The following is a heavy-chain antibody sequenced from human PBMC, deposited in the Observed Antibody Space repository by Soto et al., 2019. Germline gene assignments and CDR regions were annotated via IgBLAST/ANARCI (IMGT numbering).Heavy chain of an antibody. CDR1: GYTFTSYG. CDR2: ISAYNGNT. D-gene: IGHD1-7*01. CDR3: ARDHWVEWALELPYYARDAFDI. J-gene: IGHJ3*02. Sequence: QVQLVQSGAEVKKPGASVKVSCKASGYTFTSYGISWVRQAPGQGLEWMGWISAYNGNTNYAQKLQGRVTMTTDTSTSTAYMELRSLRSDDTAVYYCARDHWVEWALELPYYARDAFDIWGQGTMVTVSS. V-gene: IGHV1-18*01.